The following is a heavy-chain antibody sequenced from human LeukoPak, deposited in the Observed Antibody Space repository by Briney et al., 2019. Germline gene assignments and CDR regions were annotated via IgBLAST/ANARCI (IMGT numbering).Heavy chain of an antibody. CDR3: AGLSHGGSSLTIFGVAPDIGVCDY. V-gene: IGHV4-39*01. CDR1: GGSISSSSYY. CDR2: IYYSGST. D-gene: IGHD3-3*01. Sequence: PSETLSLTCTVSGGSISSSSYYWGWIRQPPGKGLEWIGSIYYSGSTYYNPSLKSRVTISVDTSKNQFSLKLSSVTAADTAVYYCAGLSHGGSSLTIFGVAPDIGVCDYWGQGTLVTVSS. J-gene: IGHJ4*02.